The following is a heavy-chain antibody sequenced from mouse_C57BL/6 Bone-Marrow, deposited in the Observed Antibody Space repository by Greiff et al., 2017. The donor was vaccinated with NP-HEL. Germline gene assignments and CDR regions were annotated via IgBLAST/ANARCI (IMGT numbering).Heavy chain of an antibody. CDR2: INPSTGGT. V-gene: IGHV1-42*01. CDR1: GYSFTGYY. J-gene: IGHJ2*01. Sequence: EVQLQQSGPELVKPGASVKISCKASGYSFTGYYMNWVKQSPEKSLEWIGEINPSTGGTTYNQKFKAKATLTVEKSSSTAYMQLKSLTSEDSAVYYCARRNLLWLREFDYWGQGTTLTVSS. D-gene: IGHD2-2*01. CDR3: ARRNLLWLREFDY.